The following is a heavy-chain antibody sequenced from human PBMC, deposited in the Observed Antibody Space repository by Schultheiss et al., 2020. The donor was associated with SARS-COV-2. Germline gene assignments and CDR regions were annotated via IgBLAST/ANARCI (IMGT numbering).Heavy chain of an antibody. Sequence: GGSLRLSCAASGFTFSSYSMNWVRQAPGKGLEWVGFIRSKAYGGTTEYAASVKGRFTISRDDSKSIAYLQMNSLKTEDTAVYYCTSSTVTTSFVDYWGQETLVTVSS. D-gene: IGHD4-11*01. CDR2: IRSKAYGGTT. CDR3: TSSTVTTSFVDY. V-gene: IGHV3-49*04. J-gene: IGHJ4*02. CDR1: GFTFSSYS.